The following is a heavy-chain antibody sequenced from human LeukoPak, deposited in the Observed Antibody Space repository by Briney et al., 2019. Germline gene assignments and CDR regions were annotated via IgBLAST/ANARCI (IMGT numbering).Heavy chain of an antibody. Sequence: ASVKVSCKASGYTFTSYDINWVRQATGQGLEWMGWMNPNSGNTGYAQKFQGRVTMTRNTSISTAYMELSSLRSEDTAVYYCARGGVLLWFGERGWFDPWGQGTLVTVSS. CDR2: MNPNSGNT. V-gene: IGHV1-8*01. CDR1: GYTFTSYD. D-gene: IGHD3-10*01. J-gene: IGHJ5*02. CDR3: ARGGVLLWFGERGWFDP.